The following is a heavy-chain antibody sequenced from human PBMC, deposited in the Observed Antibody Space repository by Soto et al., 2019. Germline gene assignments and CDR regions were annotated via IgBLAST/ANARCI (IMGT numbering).Heavy chain of an antibody. V-gene: IGHV4-31*03. CDR1: GGSISSGGYY. D-gene: IGHD6-6*01. CDR3: ARVVAARPQIAFDI. J-gene: IGHJ3*02. CDR2: IYYSGST. Sequence: SETLSLTCTVSGGSISSGGYYWSWIRQHPGKGLEWIGYIYYSGSTYYNPSLKSRVTISVDTSKNQFSLKLSSVTAADKAVYYCARVVAARPQIAFDICGQGTMVTLSS.